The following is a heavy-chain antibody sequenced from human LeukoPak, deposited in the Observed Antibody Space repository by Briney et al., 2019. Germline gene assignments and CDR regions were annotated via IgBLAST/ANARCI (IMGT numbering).Heavy chain of an antibody. D-gene: IGHD6-25*01. J-gene: IGHJ6*02. Sequence: GRSLRLSCAASGFTFDDYAMHWVRQAPGKGLEWVSGISWNSVSIGYVDSVKGRFTISRDNAKNSLYLQMNSLRAEDTALYYCAKDIAAYYGMDVWGQGTTVTVSS. CDR1: GFTFDDYA. CDR2: ISWNSVSI. V-gene: IGHV3-9*01. CDR3: AKDIAAYYGMDV.